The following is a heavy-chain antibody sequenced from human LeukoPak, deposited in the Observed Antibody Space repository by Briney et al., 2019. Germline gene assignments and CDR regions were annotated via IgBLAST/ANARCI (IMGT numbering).Heavy chain of an antibody. CDR1: GDSVSSKNGA. J-gene: IGHJ4*02. Sequence: SQTLSLTCVVSGDSVSSKNGAWNWIRQSPSRGLEWLGRTYYRYKWYNDYAESMEGRMTISQDTSKNQYSLHLNSVTPDDTAVYYCARDFGTTGWHTFDYWGQGTLVTVSS. CDR3: ARDFGTTGWHTFDY. D-gene: IGHD6-19*01. V-gene: IGHV6-1*01. CDR2: TYYRYKWYN.